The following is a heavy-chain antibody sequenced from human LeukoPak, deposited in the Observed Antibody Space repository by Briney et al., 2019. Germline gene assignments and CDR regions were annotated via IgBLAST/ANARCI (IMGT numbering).Heavy chain of an antibody. V-gene: IGHV3-74*01. CDR1: GITFGNNW. CDR3: ARDVPHNWFDT. CDR2: INSDGGGA. J-gene: IGHJ5*02. Sequence: GGSLRLSCAASGITFGNNWMHWVRQGPGKGLVWISRINSDGGGAIYADSVKDRFTVSRDNAKNTLYLQMNSLRAEDTAVYYCARDVPHNWFDTWGQGTLVTVSS.